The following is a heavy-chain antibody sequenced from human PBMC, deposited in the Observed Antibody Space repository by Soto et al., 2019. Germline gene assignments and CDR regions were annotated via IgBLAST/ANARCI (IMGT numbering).Heavy chain of an antibody. J-gene: IGHJ4*02. CDR2: ISAYNGNT. Sequence: ASVKVSCKASGYTFTSYGISWVRQAPGQGLEWMGWISAYNGNTNYAHKLQGRVTMTTDTSTSTAYMELRSLRSDDTAVYYCARDLQERYCSSTSCLPFDYGGQGTLVTVS. D-gene: IGHD2-2*01. CDR1: GYTFTSYG. CDR3: ARDLQERYCSSTSCLPFDY. V-gene: IGHV1-18*01.